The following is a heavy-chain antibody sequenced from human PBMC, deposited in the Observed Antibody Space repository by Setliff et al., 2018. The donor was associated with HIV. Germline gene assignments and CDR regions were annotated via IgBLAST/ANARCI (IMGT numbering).Heavy chain of an antibody. V-gene: IGHV4-39*01. D-gene: IGHD3-22*01. CDR1: GGSISNSRYY. CDR2: IYYSGST. Sequence: PETLSLTCTVSGGSISNSRYYWSWIRQPPGKGLEWIGSIYYSGSTYHNPSLKSRVTISVDTSKNQFSLKLSSVTAADAAVYYCASRVYYYDSSGYLREEGFDPWGQGTLVTVSS. CDR3: ASRVYYYDSSGYLREEGFDP. J-gene: IGHJ5*02.